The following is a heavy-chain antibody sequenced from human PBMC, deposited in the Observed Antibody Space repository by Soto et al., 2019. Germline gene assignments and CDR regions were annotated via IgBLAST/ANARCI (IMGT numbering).Heavy chain of an antibody. V-gene: IGHV3-49*03. J-gene: IGHJ6*02. CDR2: VRSKAYGGTT. Sequence: GGSLRLSCTTSGFTFGDYAMCWFRQAPGKGLEWVGVVRSKAYGGTTDCAASVKGRFDISRDDSKSVAYLQMNSATTEDTAVYFCARYTYTSRYSYYGMDVWGQGTTVTVSS. CDR3: ARYTYTSRYSYYGMDV. CDR1: GFTFGDYA. D-gene: IGHD6-13*01.